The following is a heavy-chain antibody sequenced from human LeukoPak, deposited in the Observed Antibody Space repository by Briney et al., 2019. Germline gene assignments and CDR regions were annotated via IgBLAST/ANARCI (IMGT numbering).Heavy chain of an antibody. CDR2: ISWNSGNI. D-gene: IGHD3-10*01. CDR1: GFSSEDYA. V-gene: IGHV3-9*02. J-gene: IGHJ4*02. Sequence: GGSLRLSCAASGFSSEDYAMHWVRQAPGKGLEWVSGISWNSGNIGYADSVKGRFTISRDNAKNSLYLQMDTLRDEDTALYYCAKADVRRISGMGYFDYWGQGTLVTVSS. CDR3: AKADVRRISGMGYFDY.